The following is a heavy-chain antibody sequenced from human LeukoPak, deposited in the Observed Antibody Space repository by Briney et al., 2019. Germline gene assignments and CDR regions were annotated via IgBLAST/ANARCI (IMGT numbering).Heavy chain of an antibody. V-gene: IGHV4-61*02. Sequence: SETLSLTCTVSGGSISSANFYWSWIRQPAGKGLEWLGRIYSSGGLNYNPSLRSRVTISFDTSKNQLSLKLSSVTAADTAVYYCARRSITMLSASIDIWGKGTTVIVSS. D-gene: IGHD3-10*02. CDR3: ARRSITMLSASIDI. J-gene: IGHJ6*03. CDR1: GGSISSANFY. CDR2: IYSSGGL.